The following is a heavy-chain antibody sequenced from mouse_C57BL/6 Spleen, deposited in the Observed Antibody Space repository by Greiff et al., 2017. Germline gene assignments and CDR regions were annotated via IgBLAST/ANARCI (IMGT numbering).Heavy chain of an antibody. D-gene: IGHD2-4*01. CDR3: ARQVDDYDGFAY. CDR2: ISSGGSYN. V-gene: IGHV5-6*01. J-gene: IGHJ3*01. CDR1: GFTFSSYG. Sequence: EVKVVESGGDLVKPGGSLKLSCAASGFTFSSYGMSWVRQTPDRRLEWVATISSGGSYNYYPDSVKGRFTISRDNAKNTLYLQMSSLKSEDTAMYYCARQVDDYDGFAYWGQGTLVTVSA.